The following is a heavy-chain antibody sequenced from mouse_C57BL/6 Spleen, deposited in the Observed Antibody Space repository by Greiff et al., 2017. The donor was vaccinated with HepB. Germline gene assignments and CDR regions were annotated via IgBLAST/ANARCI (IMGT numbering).Heavy chain of an antibody. D-gene: IGHD4-1*01. Sequence: EVHLVESGGGLVKPGGSLKLSCAASGFTFSSYAMSWVRQTPEKRLEWVATISDGGSYTYYPDNVKGRFTISRDNAKNNLYLQMSHLKSEDTAMYYCARDSELGPFAYWGQGTLVTVSA. J-gene: IGHJ3*01. CDR1: GFTFSSYA. CDR3: ARDSELGPFAY. V-gene: IGHV5-4*01. CDR2: ISDGGSYT.